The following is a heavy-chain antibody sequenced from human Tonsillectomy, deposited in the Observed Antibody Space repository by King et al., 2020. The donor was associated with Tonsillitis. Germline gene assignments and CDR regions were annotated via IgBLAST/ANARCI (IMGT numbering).Heavy chain of an antibody. CDR2: MNRSGGT. CDR1: GGSFSGYY. V-gene: IGHV4-34*01. Sequence: VQLQQWGAGLLKPSETLSLTCAVYGGSFSGYYWSWIRQPPGQGLEWIGEMNRSGGTNYNPSLKSRVTISVDTSQNQYSLHLTSVTAADTALYYCARGEFSSALDYWGQGTLVTVSS. CDR3: ARGEFSSALDY. D-gene: IGHD3-22*01. J-gene: IGHJ4*02.